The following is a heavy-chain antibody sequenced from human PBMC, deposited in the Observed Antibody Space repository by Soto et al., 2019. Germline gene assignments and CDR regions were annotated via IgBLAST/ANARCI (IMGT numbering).Heavy chain of an antibody. V-gene: IGHV4-39*01. J-gene: IGHJ4*02. CDR1: GGSISSSSYY. CDR2: IYYSGST. D-gene: IGHD3-22*01. Sequence: SETLSLTCTVSGGSISSSSYYWGWIRQPPGKGLEWIGSIYYSGSTYYNQSLKSRVTISVDTSKNQLSLRLSSATAADTAVYYCARQTLYYYDSSGYRYFDYWGQGTLVTVSS. CDR3: ARQTLYYYDSSGYRYFDY.